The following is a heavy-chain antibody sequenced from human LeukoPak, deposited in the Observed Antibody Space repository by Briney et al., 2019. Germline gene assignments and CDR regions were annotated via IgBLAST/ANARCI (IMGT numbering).Heavy chain of an antibody. D-gene: IGHD3/OR15-3a*01. V-gene: IGHV3-48*03. CDR3: ARPNGLDAFDI. Sequence: PGGSLRLSCAASGFTFSSYEMNWVRQAPGKGLEWVSYISSSGSTIYYADSVKGRFTISRDNAKNSLYLQMNSLRAEDTAAYYCARPNGLDAFDIWGQGTMVTVSS. J-gene: IGHJ3*02. CDR1: GFTFSSYE. CDR2: ISSSGSTI.